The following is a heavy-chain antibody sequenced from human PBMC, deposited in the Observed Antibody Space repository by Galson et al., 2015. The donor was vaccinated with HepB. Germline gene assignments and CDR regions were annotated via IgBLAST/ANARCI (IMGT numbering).Heavy chain of an antibody. CDR2: ISSTSRTI. Sequence: SLRLSCAASGFTFTSHSLNWVRQAPGSGLEWISYISSTSRTIHYADSVKGRFTVSRDNVKYFMFLEMSNLRDDDTAVYYCTRDPYDYVWGSYRVALLGDVWGQGATVIVSS. D-gene: IGHD3-16*02. V-gene: IGHV3-48*02. CDR3: TRDPYDYVWGSYRVALLGDV. J-gene: IGHJ6*02. CDR1: GFTFTSHS.